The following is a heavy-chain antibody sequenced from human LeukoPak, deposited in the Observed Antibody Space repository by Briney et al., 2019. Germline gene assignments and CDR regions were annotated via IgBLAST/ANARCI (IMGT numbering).Heavy chain of an antibody. J-gene: IGHJ4*02. D-gene: IGHD3-22*01. V-gene: IGHV4-59*08. Sequence: SETLSLTCTVSGGSISSYYWSWIRQPPGKGLEWIGYIYYSGSTNYNPSLKGRVTISVDTPNNQFSLKLSSVTAADTAVYYCARHDSSSYYSYGPNYFDYWGQGTLVTVSS. CDR1: GGSISSYY. CDR2: IYYSGST. CDR3: ARHDSSSYYSYGPNYFDY.